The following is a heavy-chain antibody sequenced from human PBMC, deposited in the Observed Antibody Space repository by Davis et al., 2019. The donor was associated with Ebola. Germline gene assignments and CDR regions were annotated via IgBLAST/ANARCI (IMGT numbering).Heavy chain of an antibody. J-gene: IGHJ4*02. CDR3: ARGPSVATAHYFDY. D-gene: IGHD2-21*02. CDR1: GYTFTSYG. CDR2: INPHNGNT. Sequence: AASVKVSCKASGYTFTSYGITWVRQAPGQGLEWMGWINPHNGNTNYAQSVQGRVTMTTDTSTSTAYMEVGSLRSEDTAVYYCARGPSVATAHYFDYWGQGTLVTVSS. V-gene: IGHV1-18*04.